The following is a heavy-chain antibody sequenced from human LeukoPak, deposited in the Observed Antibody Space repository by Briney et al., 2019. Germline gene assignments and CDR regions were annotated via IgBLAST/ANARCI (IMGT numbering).Heavy chain of an antibody. CDR2: INPNNGGT. Sequence: GASVKVSCKPSGYTFTAYYIHWVRQAPGQGLEWMGWINPNNGGTKYAQKFQDRVTMTRDTSISTAYMELSRLRSDDTAVYYCARDERYDSSGYPFDYWGQGTLVTVSS. J-gene: IGHJ4*02. CDR3: ARDERYDSSGYPFDY. D-gene: IGHD3-22*01. V-gene: IGHV1-2*02. CDR1: GYTFTAYY.